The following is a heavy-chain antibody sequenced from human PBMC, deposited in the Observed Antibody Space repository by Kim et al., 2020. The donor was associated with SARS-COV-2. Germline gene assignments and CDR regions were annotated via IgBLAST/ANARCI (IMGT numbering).Heavy chain of an antibody. J-gene: IGHJ5*02. CDR3: ARHPGGGSYYISGNGWFYP. V-gene: IGHV4-39*01. CDR2: IYYSGST. Sequence: SETLSLICTVSGGSISSSSYYWGWIRQPPGKGLEWIGSIYYSGSTYYNPSLKSRVTISVDTSKNQFSLKLSSVTAADTAVYYCARHPGGGSYYISGNGWFYPWGQGTLVTVSS. CDR1: GGSISSSSYY. D-gene: IGHD3-10*01.